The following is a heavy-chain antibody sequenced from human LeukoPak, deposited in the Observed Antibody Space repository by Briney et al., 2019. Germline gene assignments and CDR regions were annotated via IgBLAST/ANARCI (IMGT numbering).Heavy chain of an antibody. J-gene: IGHJ4*02. V-gene: IGHV3-30*02. Sequence: GGSLRLSCAASGFTFSNYGMFWVRQAPGKGLDWVSFIRFDGGHKYYADSVKGRCTISRDNSKNTLYLQMNSLRGEDTAVYYCASGIRAFDNWGQGTLVTVSA. D-gene: IGHD1-26*01. CDR1: GFTFSNYG. CDR2: IRFDGGHK. CDR3: ASGIRAFDN.